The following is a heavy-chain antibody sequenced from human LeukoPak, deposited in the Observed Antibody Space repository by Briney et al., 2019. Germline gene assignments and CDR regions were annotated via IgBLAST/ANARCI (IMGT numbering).Heavy chain of an antibody. J-gene: IGHJ4*02. CDR2: LYSDGNT. D-gene: IGHD1-14*01. Sequence: QPGGSLRLSCAASGFTVITNDMTWVPQAPGKGLEWVTDLYSDGNTKYADSVQGRFTISRDNSKNTLYLEMNSLSPDDTAVYYCARGVEPLAANTLAYWGQGTLVTVSS. CDR1: GFTVITND. V-gene: IGHV3-53*01. CDR3: ARGVEPLAANTLAY.